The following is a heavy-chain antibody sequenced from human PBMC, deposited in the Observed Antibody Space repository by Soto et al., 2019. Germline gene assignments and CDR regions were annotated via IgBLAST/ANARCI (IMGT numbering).Heavy chain of an antibody. J-gene: IGHJ5*02. CDR2: IYYSGST. CDR3: ASRLPGEPYNWFDP. Sequence: TSETLSLTCTVSGGSISSGGYYWSWIRQHPGRGLEWIGYIYYSGSTYYNPSLKSRVTISVDTSKNQFSLKLSSVTAADTAVYYCASRLPGEPYNWFDPWGQGTLVTVSS. CDR1: GGSISSGGYY. D-gene: IGHD4-17*01. V-gene: IGHV4-31*03.